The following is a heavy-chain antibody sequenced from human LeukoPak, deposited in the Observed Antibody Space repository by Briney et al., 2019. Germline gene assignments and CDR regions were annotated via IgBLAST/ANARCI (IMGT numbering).Heavy chain of an antibody. V-gene: IGHV1-24*01. CDR1: GYTLTELS. J-gene: IGHJ4*02. CDR3: ARLSGDRAFDY. CDR2: FDPEDGET. D-gene: IGHD3-10*01. Sequence: ASVKVSCKVSGYTLTELSMHWVRQAPGKGLEWMGGFDPEDGETIYAQKFQGRVTITADKSTSTAYMELSSLRSEDTAVYYCARLSGDRAFDYWGQGTLVTVSS.